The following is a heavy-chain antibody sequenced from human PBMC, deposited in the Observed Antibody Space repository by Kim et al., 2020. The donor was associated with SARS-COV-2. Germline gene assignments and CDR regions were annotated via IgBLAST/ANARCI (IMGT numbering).Heavy chain of an antibody. J-gene: IGHJ2*01. V-gene: IGHV1-69*04. Sequence: SVKVSCKASGGTFSSYAISWVRQAPGQGLEWMGRIIPILGIANYAQKFQGRVTITADKSTSTAYMELSSLRSEDTAVYYCARDFPPCEYCSSTTSRDYWYFDLWGRGTLVTVSS. CDR1: GGTFSSYA. CDR2: IIPILGIA. CDR3: ARDFPPCEYCSSTTSRDYWYFDL. D-gene: IGHD2-2*01.